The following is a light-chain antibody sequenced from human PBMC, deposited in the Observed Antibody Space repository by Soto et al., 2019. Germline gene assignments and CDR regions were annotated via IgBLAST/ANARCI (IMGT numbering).Light chain of an antibody. V-gene: IGKV3-20*01. J-gene: IGKJ1*01. CDR2: GAS. CDR1: QSVHSSH. CDR3: QQYDSSPTT. Sequence: ELGLTQSACTLSLSAGKSATPSCCASQSVHSSHLAWYQQRAGQPPRLFIYGASSRATGIPDRFSGSGSGTVFNLTISRLETEDFAVYFCQQYDSSPTTFGQGTKVDIK.